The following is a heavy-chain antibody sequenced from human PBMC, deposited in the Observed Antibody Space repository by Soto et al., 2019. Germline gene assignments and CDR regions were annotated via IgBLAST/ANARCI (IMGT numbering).Heavy chain of an antibody. V-gene: IGHV1-69*13. CDR1: GGTFSSYA. CDR2: IIPIFGTA. CDR3: ARGRQQLAHFDY. Sequence: ASVKVSCKASGGTFSSYAISWVRQAPGQGLEWMGGIIPIFGTANYAQKFQGRVTITADESTSTAYMELSSLRSEDTAVYYCARGRQQLAHFDYWGQGTLVTVSS. J-gene: IGHJ4*02. D-gene: IGHD6-13*01.